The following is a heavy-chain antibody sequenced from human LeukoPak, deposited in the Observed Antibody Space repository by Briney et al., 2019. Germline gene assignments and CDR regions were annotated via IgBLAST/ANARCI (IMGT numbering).Heavy chain of an antibody. J-gene: IGHJ6*02. Sequence: GGSLRLSCAASGFTFSSYWMSWVRQAPGKGLEWVANIKQDGSGKYYVDSVKGRFTISRDNAKNSLYLQMNSLRAEDTAVYYCARDRGGYYDSSGYFQRGVGTGFYYYYYGMDVWGQGTTVTVSS. D-gene: IGHD3-22*01. CDR2: IKQDGSGK. CDR1: GFTFSSYW. CDR3: ARDRGGYYDSSGYFQRGVGTGFYYYYYGMDV. V-gene: IGHV3-7*01.